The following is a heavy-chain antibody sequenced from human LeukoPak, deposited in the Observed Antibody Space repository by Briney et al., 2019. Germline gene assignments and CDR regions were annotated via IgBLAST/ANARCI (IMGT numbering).Heavy chain of an antibody. CDR3: ASVRGYSYYFDY. D-gene: IGHD5-18*01. CDR2: IYYSGST. V-gene: IGHV4-59*01. J-gene: IGHJ4*02. CDR1: GGSISSYY. Sequence: SETLSLTCTVSGGSISSYYWSWIRQPPGKGLEWIGYIYYSGSTNYNPSLKSRVTISVDTSKNQFSLKLSSVTAADTAVYDCASVRGYSYYFDYWGQGTLVTVSS.